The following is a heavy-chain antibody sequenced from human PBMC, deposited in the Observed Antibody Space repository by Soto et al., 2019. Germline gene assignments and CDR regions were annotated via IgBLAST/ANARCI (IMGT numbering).Heavy chain of an antibody. J-gene: IGHJ4*02. CDR3: ARDLALVLAPHPAYFDY. CDR2: IIPIFGTA. CDR1: GGTFSSYA. Sequence: QVQLVQSGAEVKKPGSSVKVSCKASGGTFSSYAISWVRQAPGQGLEWMGGIIPIFGTANYAQKFQGRVTITADESTSTAYIELSSLRSEHTAVYYCARDLALVLAPHPAYFDYWGQGTLVTVSS. D-gene: IGHD6-6*01. V-gene: IGHV1-69*01.